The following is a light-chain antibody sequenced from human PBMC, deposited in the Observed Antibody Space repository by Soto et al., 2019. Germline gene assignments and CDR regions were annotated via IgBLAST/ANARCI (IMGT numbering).Light chain of an antibody. J-gene: IGKJ4*01. CDR3: QQYFSMPLT. CDR1: QSVLYSSNNKNY. CDR2: GAS. Sequence: DIVMTQSPDSLAVSLGERATINCRSSQSVLYSSNNKNYLAWYQQKSGQPPKLLIYGASTRESGIPDRFSGSGSGTDFTLTISSLQAEDVAVYYCQQYFSMPLTFGGGTKVAIK. V-gene: IGKV4-1*01.